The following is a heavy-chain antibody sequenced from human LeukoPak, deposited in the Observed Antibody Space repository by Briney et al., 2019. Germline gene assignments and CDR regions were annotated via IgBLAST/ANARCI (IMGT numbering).Heavy chain of an antibody. CDR1: GGTFSSYA. CDR2: IIPILGIA. Sequence: ASVKVSCKASGGTFSSYAISWVRQAPGQGLEWMGGIIPILGIANYAQKFQGRVTITADKSTSTAYMELSSLRSEDTAVYYCASIVVVPAAPHYYYYYGMDVWGQGTTVTVSS. V-gene: IGHV1-69*10. CDR3: ASIVVVPAAPHYYYYYGMDV. D-gene: IGHD2-2*01. J-gene: IGHJ6*02.